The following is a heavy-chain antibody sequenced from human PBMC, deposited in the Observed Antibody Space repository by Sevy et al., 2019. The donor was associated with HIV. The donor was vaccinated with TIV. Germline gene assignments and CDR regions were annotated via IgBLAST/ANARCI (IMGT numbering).Heavy chain of an antibody. Sequence: GGSLRLSCAASGFPFSSYAMTWVRQAPGKGLEWVSGMRGSGYSTYYADSVKGRFTISRDNSKNTLYLQMNSLRAEDTAVYYCAKEGGGYNYDSSGLFDYWGQGTLVTVSS. CDR2: MRGSGYST. D-gene: IGHD3-22*01. J-gene: IGHJ4*02. CDR1: GFPFSSYA. CDR3: AKEGGGYNYDSSGLFDY. V-gene: IGHV3-23*01.